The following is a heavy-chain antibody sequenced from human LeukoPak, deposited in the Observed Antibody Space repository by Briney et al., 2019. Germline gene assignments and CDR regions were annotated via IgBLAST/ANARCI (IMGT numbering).Heavy chain of an antibody. Sequence: SETLSLTCTVSGGSISSSSYYWGWIRQPPGKGLEWIGSIYYSGSTYYNPSLKSRVTISVDTSKNQFSLKLSPVTAADTAVYYCAGRSTRFFDYWGQGTLVTVSS. J-gene: IGHJ4*02. V-gene: IGHV4-39*01. CDR3: AGRSTRFFDY. D-gene: IGHD1-26*01. CDR2: IYYSGST. CDR1: GGSISSSSYY.